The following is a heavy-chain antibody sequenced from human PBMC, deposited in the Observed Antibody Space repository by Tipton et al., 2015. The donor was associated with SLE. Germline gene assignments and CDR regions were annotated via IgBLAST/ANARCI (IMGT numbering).Heavy chain of an antibody. J-gene: IGHJ3*02. Sequence: LRLSCAVSGGSISSGGYSWSWIRQPPGKGLEWIGHIYHSGSTYYNPSLKSRVTISVDRSKNQFSLKLSSVTAADTAVYYCARGDRGSQGAFDIWGQGTMVTVSS. V-gene: IGHV4-30-2*01. D-gene: IGHD3-10*01. CDR1: GGSISSGGYS. CDR2: IYHSGST. CDR3: ARGDRGSQGAFDI.